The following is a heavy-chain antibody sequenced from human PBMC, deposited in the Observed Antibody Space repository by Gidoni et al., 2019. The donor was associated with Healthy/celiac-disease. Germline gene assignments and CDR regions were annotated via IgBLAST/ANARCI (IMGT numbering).Heavy chain of an antibody. J-gene: IGHJ6*02. CDR1: GGSISSGSYY. CDR3: ASGDSTYYYYYGIDV. Sequence: QVQLQESGPGLVKPSQTLSLTCTVSGGSISSGSYYWSWIRQPAGKRLEWIGRIYTSGSTNYNPSLKSRVTMSVDTPKNQFSLKLSSVTAADTAVYYCASGDSTYYYYYGIDVLGQGATVTVSS. CDR2: IYTSGST. D-gene: IGHD2-21*02. V-gene: IGHV4-61*02.